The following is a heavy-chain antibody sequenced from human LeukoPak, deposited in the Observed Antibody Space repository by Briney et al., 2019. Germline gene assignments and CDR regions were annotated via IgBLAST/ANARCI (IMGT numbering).Heavy chain of an antibody. V-gene: IGHV1-2*02. D-gene: IGHD5-12*01. CDR2: INPKTGTA. CDR3: AREVATIIVAAAGGIDY. Sequence: GASVKVSCKASGYTFTGYYMHWVRQAPGQGLEWMGWINPKTGTANSAQKFQGRVTMTTDTSTSTAYMELRSLRSDDTAVYYCAREVATIIVAAAGGIDYWGQGTLVTVSS. CDR1: GYTFTGYY. J-gene: IGHJ4*02.